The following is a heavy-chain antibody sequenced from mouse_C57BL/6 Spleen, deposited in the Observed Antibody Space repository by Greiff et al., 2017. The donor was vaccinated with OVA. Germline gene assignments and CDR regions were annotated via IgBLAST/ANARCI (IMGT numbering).Heavy chain of an antibody. CDR2: IYPGDGDT. CDR3: WYSNPDY. CDR1: GYAFSSSW. J-gene: IGHJ2*01. V-gene: IGHV1-82*01. Sequence: QVQLQQSGPELVKPGASVKISCKASGYAFSSSWMNWVKQRPGKGLEWIGRIYPGDGDTNYNGKFKGKATLTADTSSSTAYMQLSSLTSEDSAVYFCWYSNPDYWGQGTTLTVSS. D-gene: IGHD2-5*01.